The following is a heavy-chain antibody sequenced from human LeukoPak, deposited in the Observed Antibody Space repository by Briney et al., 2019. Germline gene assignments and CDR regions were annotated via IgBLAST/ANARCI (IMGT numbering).Heavy chain of an antibody. V-gene: IGHV1-2*02. CDR1: GYTFTGYY. CDR3: ARVRSGWYLD. CDR2: INPNSGGT. Sequence: ASVKVSCKASGYTFTGYYMHWVRQAPGQGLEWMGWINPNSGGTNYAQKFQGSVTMTRDTSISTAYMELSRLRSDDTAVYYCARVRSGWYLDWGQGTLVTVSS. J-gene: IGHJ4*02. D-gene: IGHD6-19*01.